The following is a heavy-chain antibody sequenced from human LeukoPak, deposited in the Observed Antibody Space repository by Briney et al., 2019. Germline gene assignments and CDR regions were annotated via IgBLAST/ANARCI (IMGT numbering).Heavy chain of an antibody. CDR3: ARTYYYDSSGYYTGYFDY. CDR2: IYVSGST. V-gene: IGHV4-4*07. Sequence: PSQTLSLTCTVSGGSISAYYWSWIRQPAGKGLEWIGRIYVSGSTNYNPSLKSRGTMSLDTSKNQFSLKLSSVTAADTAVYYCARTYYYDSSGYYTGYFDYWGQGTLVTVSS. D-gene: IGHD3-22*01. CDR1: GGSISAYY. J-gene: IGHJ4*02.